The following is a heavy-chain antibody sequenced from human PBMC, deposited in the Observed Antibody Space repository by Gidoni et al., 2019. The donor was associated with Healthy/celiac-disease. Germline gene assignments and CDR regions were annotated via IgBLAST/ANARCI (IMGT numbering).Heavy chain of an antibody. D-gene: IGHD3-22*01. CDR3: ARDFLPDYYDSSGYSDY. V-gene: IGHV3-7*03. CDR1: GFTFSSYW. J-gene: IGHJ4*02. Sequence: EVQLVESVGGLVQPGGSLRLSCAASGFTFSSYWMSWVRQAPGKGLEWVANIKQDGSEKYYVDSVKGRFTISRDNAKNSLYLQMNSLRAEDTAVYYCARDFLPDYYDSSGYSDYWGQGTLVTVSS. CDR2: IKQDGSEK.